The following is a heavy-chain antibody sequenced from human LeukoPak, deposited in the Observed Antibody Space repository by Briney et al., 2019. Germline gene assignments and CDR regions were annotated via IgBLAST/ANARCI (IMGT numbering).Heavy chain of an antibody. Sequence: PGGSLRLSCAASGFTFSSYAMSWVRQAPGKGLEWVSAISSSGGSTYYADSVKGRFTISRDNSKNTLYLQMNSLRAEDTAVYYCAAMYYYYYGMDVWGQGTTVAVSS. CDR1: GFTFSSYA. CDR2: ISSSGGST. J-gene: IGHJ6*02. V-gene: IGHV3-23*01. CDR3: AAMYYYYYGMDV.